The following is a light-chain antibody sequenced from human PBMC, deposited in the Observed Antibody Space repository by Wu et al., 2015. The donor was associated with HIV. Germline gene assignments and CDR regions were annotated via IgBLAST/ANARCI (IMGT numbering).Light chain of an antibody. CDR2: GAS. Sequence: EIVLTQSPGSLSLSPGERASLSCRASQSVSRNSLAWYQQKPGQAPKLLISGASTRATGIPDRFSGSGSGTDFTLTISRLEPEDFAMYYCQQYNNWPLTFGGGTKVEIK. V-gene: IGKV3-20*01. CDR1: QSVSRNS. J-gene: IGKJ4*01. CDR3: QQYNNWPLT.